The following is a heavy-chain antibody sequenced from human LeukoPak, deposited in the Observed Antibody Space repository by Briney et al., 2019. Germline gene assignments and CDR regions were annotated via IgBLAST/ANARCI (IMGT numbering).Heavy chain of an antibody. CDR3: AKGPNYYDSSGYYWLENYFDY. J-gene: IGHJ4*02. V-gene: IGHV3-23*01. CDR2: ISGSGGST. Sequence: GGSLRLSCAASGFTFSSYGMSWVRQAPGKGLEWVSAISGSGGSTYYADSVKGRFTISRDSSKNTLYLQMNSLRAEDTAVYYCAKGPNYYDSSGYYWLENYFDYWGQGTLVTVSS. CDR1: GFTFSSYG. D-gene: IGHD3-22*01.